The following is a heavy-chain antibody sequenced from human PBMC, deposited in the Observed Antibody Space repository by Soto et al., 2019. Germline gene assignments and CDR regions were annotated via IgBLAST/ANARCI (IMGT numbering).Heavy chain of an antibody. D-gene: IGHD3-22*01. CDR2: INMDGTKT. CDR3: ARDYYYDSRSSSVNWFDP. Sequence: GGSLRLSCVASEFTFSKYWMHWVRLAPGKGLVWVSRINMDGTKTAYADSVKGRFTVSRDNANNTLYLQMNSLGVEDTAVYYCARDYYYDSRSSSVNWFDPWGQGTLVTVSS. V-gene: IGHV3-74*01. CDR1: EFTFSKYW. J-gene: IGHJ5*02.